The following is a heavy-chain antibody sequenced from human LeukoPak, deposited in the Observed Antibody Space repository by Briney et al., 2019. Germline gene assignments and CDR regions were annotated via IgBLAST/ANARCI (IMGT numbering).Heavy chain of an antibody. J-gene: IGHJ2*01. Sequence: GGSLRLSCAASGFTFSRYTMNWVRQAPGKGLEWVSYINSGSSTIYYADSVKGRFTISRDNAKNSMYLQMNTLRAEDTAVYYCARHQVTYSSTWYRHLDLWGRGTLVTVSS. D-gene: IGHD6-13*01. CDR2: INSGSSTI. CDR1: GFTFSRYT. V-gene: IGHV3-48*01. CDR3: ARHQVTYSSTWYRHLDL.